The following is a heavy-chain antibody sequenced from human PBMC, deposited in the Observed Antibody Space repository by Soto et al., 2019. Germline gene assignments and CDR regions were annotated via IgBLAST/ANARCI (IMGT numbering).Heavy chain of an antibody. CDR3: TRGSYSSRSSSHSEATSIEGNYFDY. CDR2: INHRGSP. D-gene: IGHD2-15*01. Sequence: QVQLQQWGAGLLKPSETLSLTCAVYGGSFSGYYWSWIRQPPGKGLEWSGEINHRGSPNYNPSRMNRVPLSVHPSKTQFSLKLSFVTAADTAVYYCTRGSYSSRSSSHSEATSIEGNYFDYWGQGTLVTVFS. CDR1: GGSFSGYY. J-gene: IGHJ4*02. V-gene: IGHV4-34*01.